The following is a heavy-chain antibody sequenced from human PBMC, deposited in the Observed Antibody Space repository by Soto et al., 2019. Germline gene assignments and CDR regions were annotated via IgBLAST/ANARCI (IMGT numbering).Heavy chain of an antibody. CDR1: GGTFSSYA. CDR2: IIPIFGTA. V-gene: IGHV1-69*12. D-gene: IGHD2-2*01. Sequence: QVQLVQSGAEVKKPGSSVKVSCKASGGTFSSYAIRWVRQAPGQGLEWMGGIIPIFGTANYAQKFQGRVTMTAADSTSTAYMELSSLRSEDTAVYYCAGDIVLVPAARLGYWGQGALVTVSS. CDR3: AGDIVLVPAARLGY. J-gene: IGHJ4*02.